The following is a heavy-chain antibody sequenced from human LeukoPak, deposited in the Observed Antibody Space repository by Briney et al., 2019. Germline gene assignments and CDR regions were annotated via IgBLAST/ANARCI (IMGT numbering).Heavy chain of an antibody. CDR2: INHSGST. CDR3: ARGGFYCGGDCYVDY. J-gene: IGHJ4*02. Sequence: PSETLSLTCAVYGGSFSPYYWSWIRQPPGKGLEWIGEINHSGSTNYNPSIKSRVTISADTSKNQFSLRLNSVTAADTAVYYCARGGFYCGGDCYVDYWGQGTLVTVSS. CDR1: GGSFSPYY. D-gene: IGHD2-21*02. V-gene: IGHV4-34*01.